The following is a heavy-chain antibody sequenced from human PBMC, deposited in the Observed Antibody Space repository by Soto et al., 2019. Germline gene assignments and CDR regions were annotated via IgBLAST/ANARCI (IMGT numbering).Heavy chain of an antibody. Sequence: LRLTRTGSAIISDNFGMSIDEKPHGTARKWISSITGSGFKKYYADSVKGRFNISRDNSKSTVYLELNHLSAEDAAVYHCAKNQGVELVPLATVEWLDPWGQGSVVTVSS. D-gene: IGHD1-1*01. J-gene: IGHJ5*02. CDR2: ITGSGFKK. CDR1: AIISDNFG. CDR3: AKNQGVELVPLATVEWLDP. V-gene: IGHV3-23*01.